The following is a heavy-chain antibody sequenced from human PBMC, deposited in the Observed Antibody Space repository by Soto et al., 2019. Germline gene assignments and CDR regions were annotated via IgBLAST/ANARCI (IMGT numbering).Heavy chain of an antibody. CDR2: ISYDGSNK. CDR3: ARGWQWLVLGYYGMDV. CDR1: GFTFSSYA. D-gene: IGHD6-19*01. J-gene: IGHJ6*01. V-gene: IGHV3-30-3*01. Sequence: QVQLVESGGGVVQPGRSLRLSCAASGFTFSSYAMHWVRQAPGKGLEWVAVISYDGSNKYYADSVKGRFTISRDNSKNTLYLQMNSLRAEDTAVYYCARGWQWLVLGYYGMDVW.